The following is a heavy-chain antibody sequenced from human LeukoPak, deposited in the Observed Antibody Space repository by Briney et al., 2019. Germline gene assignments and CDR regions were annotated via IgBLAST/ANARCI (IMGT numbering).Heavy chain of an antibody. V-gene: IGHV3-30*04. J-gene: IGHJ2*01. D-gene: IGHD2-21*02. Sequence: PGGSLRLSCAASGFTFSPYAMYWVRQAPGKELEWVAVISYDGTDKYYADFVKGRFTISRDNSKNTLYLQMNSLRAEDTAVYYCARDGPSDSDWYFDLWGRGTLVTVSS. CDR2: ISYDGTDK. CDR1: GFTFSPYA. CDR3: ARDGPSDSDWYFDL.